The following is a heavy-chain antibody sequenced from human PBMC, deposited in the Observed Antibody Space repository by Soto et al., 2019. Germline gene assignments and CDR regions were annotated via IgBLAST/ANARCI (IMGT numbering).Heavy chain of an antibody. Sequence: SETLSLSCTVSGDSISSGGYYWSWIRQHPGKGLEWIGYIYYSGSTYYNPSLKSRVTISVDTSKNQFSLKLSSVTAADTAVYYCARSGYSPGPNPLLYWGQGTLVTVS. CDR3: ARSGYSPGPNPLLY. D-gene: IGHD5-18*01. V-gene: IGHV4-31*03. J-gene: IGHJ4*02. CDR2: IYYSGST. CDR1: GDSISSGGYY.